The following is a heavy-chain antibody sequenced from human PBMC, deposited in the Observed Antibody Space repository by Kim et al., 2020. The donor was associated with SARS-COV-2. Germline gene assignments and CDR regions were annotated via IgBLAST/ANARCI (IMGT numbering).Heavy chain of an antibody. D-gene: IGHD3-3*01. V-gene: IGHV3-30-3*01. J-gene: IGHJ4*02. Sequence: GGSLRLSCATSGFTFSRYALHWVRQAPGRGLEWVAVISSDGTIQHYVDSVKGRFTISRDNSKNTIFLQMNSLTPDDTAVYYCARRDFWSTYPFYYWGQGT. CDR1: GFTFSRYA. CDR3: ARRDFWSTYPFYY. CDR2: ISSDGTIQ.